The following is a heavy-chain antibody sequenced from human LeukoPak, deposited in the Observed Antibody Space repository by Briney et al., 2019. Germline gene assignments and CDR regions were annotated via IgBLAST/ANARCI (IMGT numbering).Heavy chain of an antibody. CDR2: ISSSGDIT. CDR1: GIAFSSNA. D-gene: IGHD3-3*01. J-gene: IGHJ6*02. Sequence: GGSLRLSCAASGIAFSSNAMSWVRQTPGKGLEWVSSISSSGDITSYADSVKGRFTISRDISKNSLYLQMNSLRAEDTAVYYCARDGPHYDLDVWGQGTTVTVSS. V-gene: IGHV3-23*01. CDR3: ARDGPHYDLDV.